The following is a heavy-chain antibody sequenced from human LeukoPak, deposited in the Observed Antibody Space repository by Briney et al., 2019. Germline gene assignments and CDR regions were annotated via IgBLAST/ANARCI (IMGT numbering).Heavy chain of an antibody. D-gene: IGHD6-19*01. CDR3: ASETTVAGNFDH. CDR1: GGTFSSYA. CDR2: IIPIFGTS. V-gene: IGHV1-69*05. J-gene: IGHJ4*02. Sequence: SVKVSCKASGGTFSSYAISWVRQAPGQGLEWMGGIIPIFGTSNYAQKFQGRVTITTDESTSTAYMELSSLRSEDTAVYYCASETTVAGNFDHWGQGTLVTVSS.